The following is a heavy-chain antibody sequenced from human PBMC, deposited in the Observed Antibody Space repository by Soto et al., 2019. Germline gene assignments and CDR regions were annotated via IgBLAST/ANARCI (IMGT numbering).Heavy chain of an antibody. CDR3: ARVRGYTTTHYLDY. D-gene: IGHD2-2*02. J-gene: IGHJ4*02. Sequence: ASVKVSCKASGYTFTNYYMYWVRQAPGQGLEWMGIINPSAGSSSYTQRFQGRVTMTWDTSTTTVYMELSSLRSEDTAVYYCARVRGYTTTHYLDYWGQGTLVTVSS. CDR1: GYTFTNYY. V-gene: IGHV1-46*01. CDR2: INPSAGSS.